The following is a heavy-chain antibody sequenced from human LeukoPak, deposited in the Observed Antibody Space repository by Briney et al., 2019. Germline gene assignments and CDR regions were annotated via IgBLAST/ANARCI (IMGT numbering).Heavy chain of an antibody. D-gene: IGHD2-8*01. J-gene: IGHJ4*02. CDR1: EFIFSRYS. CDR3: ASRSCTTGVCHFDY. V-gene: IGHV3-21*06. CDR2: ISANTRGI. Sequence: GGSLRLSCVASEFIFSRYSMNWVRQAPGKGLEWVSSISANTRGIYYADSVKGRFTISRDNAANSLFLQMDSLKAEDTAVYYCASRSCTTGVCHFDYWGQGTLVTVSS.